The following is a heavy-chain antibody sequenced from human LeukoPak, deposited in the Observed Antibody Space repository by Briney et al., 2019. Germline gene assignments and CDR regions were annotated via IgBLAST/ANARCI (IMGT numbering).Heavy chain of an antibody. D-gene: IGHD6-13*01. J-gene: IGHJ4*02. CDR2: ISDSGGST. CDR1: GFTFSSYA. CDR3: AKDIARRYFDY. Sequence: GGSLRLSCAASGFTFSSYAMSWVRQAPGKGLEWVSTISDSGGSTYYADSVKGRFTISRDNSKNTLYLQMNSLRAEDTAVYYCAKDIARRYFDYWGQGTLVTVSS. V-gene: IGHV3-23*01.